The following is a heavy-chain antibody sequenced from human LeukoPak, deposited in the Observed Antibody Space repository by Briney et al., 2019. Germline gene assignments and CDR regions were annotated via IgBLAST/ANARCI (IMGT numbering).Heavy chain of an antibody. V-gene: IGHV6-1*01. J-gene: IGHJ5*02. D-gene: IGHD3-10*01. CDR2: TYYRYKWYN. CDR3: ARDRGIRGWFDP. Sequence: WQTLSLTCAISGDSVSSNSAAWNWIRQSPSRGLEWLGRTYYRYKWYNDYAVSVNSRITINPDTSKNQFSLQLNSVTPEDTAVYYCARDRGIRGWFDPWGQGTLVTVSS. CDR1: GDSVSSNSAA.